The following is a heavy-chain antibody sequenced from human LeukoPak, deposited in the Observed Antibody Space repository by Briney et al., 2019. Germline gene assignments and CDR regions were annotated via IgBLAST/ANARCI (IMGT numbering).Heavy chain of an antibody. V-gene: IGHV3-23*01. J-gene: IGHJ5*02. CDR1: GYTFSNYA. CDR3: AKDGYDFWSAYQIDL. CDR2: IRGSDGST. D-gene: IGHD3-3*01. Sequence: PGGSPRLSYKASGYTFSNYAMTCFRQAPGNLLNFTSAIRGSDGSTYYSDSVTGRFTISRDNSKNTLYLQMTSLRTDDTAVYYCAKDGYDFWSAYQIDLWGQGTLVTVSS.